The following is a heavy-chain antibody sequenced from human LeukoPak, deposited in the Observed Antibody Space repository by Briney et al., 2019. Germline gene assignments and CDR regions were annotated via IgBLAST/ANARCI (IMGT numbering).Heavy chain of an antibody. CDR2: IHTDGTAT. CDR1: GLTLSSYW. Sequence: GSLRLSCAASGLTLSSYWMHWVRQAPGKGLVWVSHIHTDGTATTYADSVKGRFTISRDNAKNTLYLQMNSLRAEDTAVYYCVRDSTLSFDYWGQGALVTVYS. J-gene: IGHJ4*02. V-gene: IGHV3-74*01. CDR3: VRDSTLSFDY.